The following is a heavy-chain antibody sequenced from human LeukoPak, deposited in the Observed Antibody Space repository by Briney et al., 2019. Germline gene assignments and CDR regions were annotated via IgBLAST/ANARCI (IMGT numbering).Heavy chain of an antibody. J-gene: IGHJ6*02. CDR2: ISYDGSNK. CDR1: GFTFSSYA. Sequence: GGSLRLSCAASGFTFSSYAMHWVRQAPGKGLEWVAVISYDGSNKYYADSVKGRFTISRDNSKNTLYLQMNSLRAEDTAVYYCARELRYGSSWYGGNYYYGMDVWGQGTTVTVSS. CDR3: ARELRYGSSWYGGNYYYGMDV. D-gene: IGHD6-13*01. V-gene: IGHV3-30*04.